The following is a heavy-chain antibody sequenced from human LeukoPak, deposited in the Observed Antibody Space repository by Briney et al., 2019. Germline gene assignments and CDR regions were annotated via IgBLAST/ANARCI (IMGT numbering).Heavy chain of an antibody. J-gene: IGHJ6*03. Sequence: SETLSLTCTVSGGSISSYYWSWIRQPPGKGLEWIGYIYYSGSTNYNPSLKSRVTISVDTSKNQFSLKLSSVTAADTAVYYCARNYYGGTYYYYYYMDVWGKGTTVTISS. D-gene: IGHD4-23*01. V-gene: IGHV4-59*01. CDR1: GGSISSYY. CDR3: ARNYYGGTYYYYYYMDV. CDR2: IYYSGST.